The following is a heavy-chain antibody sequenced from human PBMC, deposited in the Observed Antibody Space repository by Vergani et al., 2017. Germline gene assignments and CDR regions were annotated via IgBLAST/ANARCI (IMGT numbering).Heavy chain of an antibody. D-gene: IGHD3-16*02. Sequence: VQLVESGGGVVQPGRSLRLSCAASGFTFSSYAMSWVRQAPGKGLEWVSAISGSGGSTYYADSVKGRFTISRDNSKNTLYLQMNSLRAEDTAVYYCAKDGLRLGELSFGSKIPFDYWGQGTLVTVSS. V-gene: IGHV3-23*04. CDR1: GFTFSSYA. CDR3: AKDGLRLGELSFGSKIPFDY. J-gene: IGHJ4*02. CDR2: ISGSGGST.